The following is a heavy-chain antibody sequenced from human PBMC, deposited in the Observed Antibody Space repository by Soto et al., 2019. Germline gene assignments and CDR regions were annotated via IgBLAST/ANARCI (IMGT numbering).Heavy chain of an antibody. CDR1: GYDFAGYW. D-gene: IGHD3-3*01. J-gene: IGHJ4*02. Sequence: PGESLKISCKGSGYDFAGYWIAWVRQMPGKGLELMGIIYPSDSDTRYRPSFQGQVTISADKSISSAYLQWSSLRASDTAMYYCARGGVSTRTFDYWGQGTPVTVSS. V-gene: IGHV5-51*01. CDR3: ARGGVSTRTFDY. CDR2: IYPSDSDT.